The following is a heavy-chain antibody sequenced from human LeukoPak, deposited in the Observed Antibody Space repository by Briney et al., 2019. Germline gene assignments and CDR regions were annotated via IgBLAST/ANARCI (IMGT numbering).Heavy chain of an antibody. D-gene: IGHD2-15*01. CDR1: GGSISSYY. CDR3: ARDLRCGSGGSCYSQYYFDY. V-gene: IGHV4-4*07. Sequence: SETLSLTCTVSGGSISSYYWSWIRQPAGKGLEWIGRIYTSGSTHYNPSLKSRVTMSVDTSKNQFSLKLSSVTAADTAVYYCARDLRCGSGGSCYSQYYFDYWGQGTLVTVSS. J-gene: IGHJ4*02. CDR2: IYTSGST.